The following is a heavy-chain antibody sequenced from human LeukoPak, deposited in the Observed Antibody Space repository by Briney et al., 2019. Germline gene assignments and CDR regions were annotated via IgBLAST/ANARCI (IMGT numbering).Heavy chain of an antibody. Sequence: SQTLSLTCTVSGGSISSGDYYWSWIRQPPGKGLEWIGYIYYSGSTYYNPSLKSRVTISVDTSKNQFSLKLSSVTAADTAVYYCAAANYWIAAADSPLWPDDYWGQGTLVTVSS. J-gene: IGHJ4*02. CDR1: GGSISSGDYY. CDR2: IYYSGST. CDR3: AAANYWIAAADSPLWPDDY. D-gene: IGHD6-13*01. V-gene: IGHV4-30-4*01.